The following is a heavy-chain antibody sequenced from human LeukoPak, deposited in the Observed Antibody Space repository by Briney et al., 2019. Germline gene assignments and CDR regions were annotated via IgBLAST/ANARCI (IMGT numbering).Heavy chain of an antibody. CDR2: ISYDGSNK. Sequence: GGSLRLSCAASGFTFSSYAMHWVRQAPGKGLEWVAVISYDGSNKYYADSVKGRFTISRDNSKNTLDLQMNSLRAEDTAVYYCARDTDGYIAYWGQGTLVTVSS. J-gene: IGHJ4*02. V-gene: IGHV3-30-3*01. CDR3: ARDTDGYIAY. CDR1: GFTFSSYA. D-gene: IGHD5-24*01.